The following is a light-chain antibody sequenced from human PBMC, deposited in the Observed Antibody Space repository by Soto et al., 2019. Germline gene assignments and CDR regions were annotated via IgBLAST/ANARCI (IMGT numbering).Light chain of an antibody. Sequence: SALTQPASVSGSPGQSITISCTGTSSDIGGYNYVSWYQQLPGKVPKLIIYDVSNRPSGVSDRLSGSKSGNAASLTISGLQAGYEADYYCSSYTSTSTLDVFGTGTKLTVL. CDR1: SSDIGGYNY. J-gene: IGLJ1*01. V-gene: IGLV2-14*03. CDR2: DVS. CDR3: SSYTSTSTLDV.